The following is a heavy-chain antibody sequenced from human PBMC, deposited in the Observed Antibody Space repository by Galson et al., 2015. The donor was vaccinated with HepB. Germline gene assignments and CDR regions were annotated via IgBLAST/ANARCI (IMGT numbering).Heavy chain of an antibody. CDR2: ISYDGSNK. CDR3: ARDDLWFGEFFLDY. CDR1: GFTFSSYA. Sequence: SLRLSCAASGFTFSSYAMHWVRQAPGKGLEWVAVISYDGSNKYYADSVKGRFTISRDNSKNTLYLQMNSLRAEDTAVYYCARDDLWFGEFFLDYWGQGTLVTVSS. V-gene: IGHV3-30-3*01. D-gene: IGHD3-10*01. J-gene: IGHJ4*02.